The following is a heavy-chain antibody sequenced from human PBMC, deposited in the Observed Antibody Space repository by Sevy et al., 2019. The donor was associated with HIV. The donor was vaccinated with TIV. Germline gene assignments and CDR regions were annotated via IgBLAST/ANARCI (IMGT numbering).Heavy chain of an antibody. CDR2: ISSSSSTI. J-gene: IGHJ5*02. Sequence: GGSLRLSCAASGFTFSSYSMNWVRQAPGKGLEWVSYISSSSSTIYYADSVKGRFTISRDNAKTSLYLKMNSLRDEDTAVYYCARGHSKYCSGGSCYAMAYNWFDPWGQGTLVTVSS. V-gene: IGHV3-48*02. CDR1: GFTFSSYS. D-gene: IGHD2-15*01. CDR3: ARGHSKYCSGGSCYAMAYNWFDP.